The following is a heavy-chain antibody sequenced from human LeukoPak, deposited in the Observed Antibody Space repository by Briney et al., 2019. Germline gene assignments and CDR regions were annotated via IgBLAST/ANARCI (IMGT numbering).Heavy chain of an antibody. D-gene: IGHD3-3*01. V-gene: IGHV3-33*08. Sequence: GGSLRLSCAASGFTFSSYGMHWVRQAPDKGLEWVAVIWYDGSNKYYADSVKGRFTISRDNSKNTLYLQMNSLRAEDTAVYYCAGGQIFGVVYDYWGQGTLVTVSS. CDR1: GFTFSSYG. J-gene: IGHJ4*02. CDR2: IWYDGSNK. CDR3: AGGQIFGVVYDY.